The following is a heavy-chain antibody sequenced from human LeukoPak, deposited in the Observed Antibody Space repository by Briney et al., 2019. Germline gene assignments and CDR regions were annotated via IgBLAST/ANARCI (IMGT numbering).Heavy chain of an antibody. CDR3: AREPATARNDY. Sequence: ASVKVSCKASGYTFTSYGINWVRQAPGQGLEWMGWISAYNGNTNYAQKLQGRVTMTTDTSTSTAYMELRSLRSDDTAVYYSAREPATARNDYWGQGTLVTVSS. J-gene: IGHJ4*02. CDR2: ISAYNGNT. V-gene: IGHV1-18*01. CDR1: GYTFTSYG. D-gene: IGHD2-2*01.